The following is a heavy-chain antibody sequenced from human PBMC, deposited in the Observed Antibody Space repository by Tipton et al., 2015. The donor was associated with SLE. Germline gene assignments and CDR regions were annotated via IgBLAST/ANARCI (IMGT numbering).Heavy chain of an antibody. J-gene: IGHJ4*02. Sequence: SLRLSCEVSGFSFGDYAMHWVRQVPGKGLEWVSGIGWNSGSLAYADSVKGRFTISRDNAKNSLYLQMNGLRAEDTAVYYCARIHYYGSGSRDYWGQGTLVTVSS. CDR1: GFSFGDYA. CDR2: IGWNSGSL. D-gene: IGHD3-10*01. V-gene: IGHV3-9*01. CDR3: ARIHYYGSGSRDY.